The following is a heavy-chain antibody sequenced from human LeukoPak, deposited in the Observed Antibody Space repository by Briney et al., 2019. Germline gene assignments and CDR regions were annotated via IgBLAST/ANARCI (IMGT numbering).Heavy chain of an antibody. Sequence: GGSLRLSCAASGFTFSSYAMSWVRQAPEKGLEWVSAISGSGGSTYYADSVKGRFTISRDNSKNTLYLQMNSLRAEDTAVYYCAKGGSYEYFQHWGQGTLVTVSS. CDR1: GFTFSSYA. V-gene: IGHV3-23*01. J-gene: IGHJ1*01. CDR3: AKGGSYEYFQH. D-gene: IGHD3-16*01. CDR2: ISGSGGST.